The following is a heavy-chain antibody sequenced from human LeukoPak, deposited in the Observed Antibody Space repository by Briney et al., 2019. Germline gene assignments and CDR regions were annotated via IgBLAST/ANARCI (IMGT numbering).Heavy chain of an antibody. CDR1: GGSISGYY. D-gene: IGHD3-9*01. CDR2: IYYSGST. Sequence: SETLSLTCTVSGGSISGYYWSWIRQPPGKGLEWIGYIYYSGSTNYNPSLKSRVTISVDTSKNQFSLKLSSVTAADTAVYYCARDESLDSTLFDPWGQGTLVIVSS. V-gene: IGHV4-59*12. J-gene: IGHJ5*02. CDR3: ARDESLDSTLFDP.